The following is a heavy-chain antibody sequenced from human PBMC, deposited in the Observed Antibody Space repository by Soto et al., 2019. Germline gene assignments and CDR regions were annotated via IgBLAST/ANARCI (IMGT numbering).Heavy chain of an antibody. V-gene: IGHV3-23*01. J-gene: IGHJ4*02. D-gene: IGHD3-22*01. CDR3: AKETYYYDSSGYLDY. CDR2: ISGSGGST. CDR1: GFTFSSYA. Sequence: PGGSLRLSCAASGFTFSSYAMSWIRQAPGKGLEWVSAISGSGGSTYYADSVKGRFTISRDNSKNTLYLQMNSLRAEDTAVYYCAKETYYYDSSGYLDYWGQGTLVTVSS.